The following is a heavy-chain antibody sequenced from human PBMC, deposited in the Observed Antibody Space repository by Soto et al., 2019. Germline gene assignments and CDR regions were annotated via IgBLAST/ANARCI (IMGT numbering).Heavy chain of an antibody. D-gene: IGHD5-18*01. CDR1: GFTFRNYW. CDR3: AKGYGYYFDS. V-gene: IGHV3-7*03. CDR2: IKHDGSET. J-gene: IGHJ4*02. Sequence: GGSLRLSCAASGFTFRNYWMSWVRQAPGKGLEWVLSIKHDGSETYSVDSVRGRFTSSRDNAENSVDLQMHSLRADDTAVYFCAKGYGYYFDSWGQGTQVTVS.